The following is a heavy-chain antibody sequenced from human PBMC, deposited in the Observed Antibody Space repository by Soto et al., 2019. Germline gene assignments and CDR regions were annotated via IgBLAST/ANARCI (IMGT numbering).Heavy chain of an antibody. CDR1: GGSISSSSYY. V-gene: IGHV4-39*01. Sequence: QLQLQESGPGLVKPSETLSLTCTVSGGSISSSSYYWGWIRQPPGKGLEWIGSIYYSGSTYYNPSLKSRVTISVDTSKNQFSLKLSSVTAADTAVYYCASQASQGDSSWYFYAFDIWGQGTMVTVSS. CDR3: ASQASQGDSSWYFYAFDI. D-gene: IGHD6-13*01. CDR2: IYYSGST. J-gene: IGHJ3*02.